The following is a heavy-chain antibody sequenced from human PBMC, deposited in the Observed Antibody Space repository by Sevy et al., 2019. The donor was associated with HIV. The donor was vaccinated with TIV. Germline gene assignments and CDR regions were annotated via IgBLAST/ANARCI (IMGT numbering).Heavy chain of an antibody. V-gene: IGHV3-15*01. J-gene: IGHJ4*02. Sequence: GGSLRLSCVNFGFRVTNVWMSWVRQAPGKRLEWVGRIKSLTDGGPIDYAPPLKGRFTISRDESKTTLYLQMSSLKIEDTAVYYCTLEGLYCTDGSCYSDGFYSWGQGTLVTVSS. CDR2: IKSLTDGGPI. CDR1: GFRVTNVW. D-gene: IGHD2-15*01. CDR3: TLEGLYCTDGSCYSDGFYS.